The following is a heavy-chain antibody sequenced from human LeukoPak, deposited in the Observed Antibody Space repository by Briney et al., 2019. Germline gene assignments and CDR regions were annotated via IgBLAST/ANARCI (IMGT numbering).Heavy chain of an antibody. D-gene: IGHD3-22*01. CDR2: SRNKDNSYTT. CDR3: ARAGDYYSTGDC. V-gene: IGHV3-72*01. Sequence: GGSLRLSCAASGFTLSDHYMAWVRQAPGKGLEWVGRSRNKDNSYTTEYAASVRGRFTISRDDSKNSLFLQMNSLKTEDTAVYYCARAGDYYSTGDCWGPGTLVTVSS. CDR1: GFTLSDHY. J-gene: IGHJ4*02.